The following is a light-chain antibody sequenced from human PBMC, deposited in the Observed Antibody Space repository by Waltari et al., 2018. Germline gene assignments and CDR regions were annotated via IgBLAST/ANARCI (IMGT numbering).Light chain of an antibody. CDR2: DVS. J-gene: IGLJ2*01. Sequence: QSALTQPASVSGSPGQSLTISCTGTSSDVGGYHYVSWYQQHPGKAPKLMIYDVSNRPSGVSNRFSGSKPGNTASLTISGLQAEDEADYYCSSYTSSSTRVVFGGGTKLTVL. CDR1: SSDVGGYHY. CDR3: SSYTSSSTRVV. V-gene: IGLV2-14*03.